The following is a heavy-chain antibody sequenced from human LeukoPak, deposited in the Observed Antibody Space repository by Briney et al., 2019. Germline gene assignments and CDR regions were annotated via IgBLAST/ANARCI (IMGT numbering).Heavy chain of an antibody. CDR1: GYTFTSYY. Sequence: ASVKVSCKASGYTFTSYYMHWVRQAPGQGLEWMGIINPSGGSTSYAQKFQGRVTMTEDTSTDTAYMELSSLRSEDTAVYYCATGLAEWELLRYWGQGTLVTVSS. D-gene: IGHD1-26*01. CDR3: ATGLAEWELLRY. CDR2: INPSGGST. V-gene: IGHV1-46*01. J-gene: IGHJ4*02.